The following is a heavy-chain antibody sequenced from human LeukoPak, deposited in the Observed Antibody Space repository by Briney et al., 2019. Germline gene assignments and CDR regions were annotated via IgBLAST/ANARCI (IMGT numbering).Heavy chain of an antibody. CDR1: GYSFTSYW. J-gene: IGHJ4*02. Sequence: GESLRISCKGSGYSFTSYWIGWVRQMPGKGLEWMGIIYPGDSDTRYSPSFQGQVTISADKSNSTAYLQWSSLKASDTAMYYCARQRAIAAAGLFDYWGQGTLVTVSS. D-gene: IGHD6-13*01. CDR3: ARQRAIAAAGLFDY. V-gene: IGHV5-51*01. CDR2: IYPGDSDT.